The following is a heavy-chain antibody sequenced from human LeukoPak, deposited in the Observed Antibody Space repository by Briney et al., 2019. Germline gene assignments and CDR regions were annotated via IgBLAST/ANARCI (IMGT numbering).Heavy chain of an antibody. J-gene: IGHJ4*02. Sequence: PGGSLRLSCAASGFTFSSYAMHWVRQAPGKGLEWVAVISYDGSNKYYADSVKGRFTISRDNSKNTLYLQMNSLRAEDTAVYYCARDAGGSGSYTPSDYWAREPWSPSPQ. D-gene: IGHD3-10*01. V-gene: IGHV3-30-3*01. CDR3: ARDAGGSGSYTPSDY. CDR1: GFTFSSYA. CDR2: ISYDGSNK.